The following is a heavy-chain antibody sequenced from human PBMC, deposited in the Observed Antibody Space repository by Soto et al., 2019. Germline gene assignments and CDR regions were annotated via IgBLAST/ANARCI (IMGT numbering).Heavy chain of an antibody. D-gene: IGHD6-19*01. J-gene: IGHJ6*02. CDR2: IYYSGST. CDR1: GGSISSSSYY. Sequence: PSETLSLTCTVSGGSISSSSYYWGWIRQPPGKGLEWIGSIYYSGSTYYNPSLKSRVTISVDTSKNQFSLKLSSVTAADTAVYYCARRAVAGTLYYYGMDFWGQGTTVTVSS. V-gene: IGHV4-39*01. CDR3: ARRAVAGTLYYYGMDF.